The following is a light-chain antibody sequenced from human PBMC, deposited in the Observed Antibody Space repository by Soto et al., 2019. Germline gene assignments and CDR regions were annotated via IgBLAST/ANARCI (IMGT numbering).Light chain of an antibody. J-gene: IGLJ1*01. V-gene: IGLV2-14*01. CDR2: GVH. CDR1: SNDIGTYDY. CDR3: TAFSANRVYL. Sequence: ALAQPISVSGSPGQSITISCTGNSNDIGTYDYVCWYQQHPGKAPRLLIHGVHNRSPGISGRFSASKSGLTASLTISGLQAEDGADYYCTAFSANRVYLFGPGTKVTVL.